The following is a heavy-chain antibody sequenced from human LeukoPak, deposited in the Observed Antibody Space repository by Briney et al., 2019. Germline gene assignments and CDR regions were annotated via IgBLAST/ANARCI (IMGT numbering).Heavy chain of an antibody. CDR3: TTEKRGYSSYDAFDI. CDR1: GLTFGDYA. Sequence: GGSLRLSCTASGLTFGDYAMSWFRQAPGKGLEWVGFIRSKAYGGTTEYAASVKGRFTISRDDSKSIAYLQMNSLKTEDTAVYYCTTEKRGYSSYDAFDIWGQGTMVTVSS. J-gene: IGHJ3*02. V-gene: IGHV3-49*03. CDR2: IRSKAYGGTT. D-gene: IGHD5-18*01.